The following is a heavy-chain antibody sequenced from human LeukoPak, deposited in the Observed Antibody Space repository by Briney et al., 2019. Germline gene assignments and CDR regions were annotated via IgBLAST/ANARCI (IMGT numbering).Heavy chain of an antibody. Sequence: GGSLRLSCAASGFTFSSYAMSWVRQAPGKGLEWVPAISGSGGSTYYADSVKGRFTISRDNSKNTLYLQMNSLRAEDTAVYYCAKSGYYDFWSGPKYYFDCWGQGTLVTVSS. D-gene: IGHD3-3*01. CDR3: AKSGYYDFWSGPKYYFDC. J-gene: IGHJ4*02. V-gene: IGHV3-23*01. CDR2: ISGSGGST. CDR1: GFTFSSYA.